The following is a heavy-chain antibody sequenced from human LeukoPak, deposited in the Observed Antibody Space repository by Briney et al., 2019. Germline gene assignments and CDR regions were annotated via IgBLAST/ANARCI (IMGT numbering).Heavy chain of an antibody. CDR3: AGVVEVPAATGLWFDP. D-gene: IGHD2-2*01. V-gene: IGHV4-59*01. CDR1: GGSIRSYY. J-gene: IGHJ5*02. Sequence: SETLSLTCTVSGGSIRSYYWSWIRQPPGKGLEWIGYICYSGSTDYNPSLKSRVTISEDTSKNQFSLKLSSVTAADTAVYYCAGVVEVPAATGLWFDPWGQGTLVTVSS. CDR2: ICYSGST.